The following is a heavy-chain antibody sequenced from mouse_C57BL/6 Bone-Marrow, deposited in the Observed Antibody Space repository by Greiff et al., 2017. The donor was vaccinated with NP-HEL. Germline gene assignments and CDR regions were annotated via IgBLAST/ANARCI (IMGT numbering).Heavy chain of an antibody. Sequence: VQLKESGPELVKPGASVKIPCKASGYTFTDYNMDWVKQSHGKSLEWIGDINPNNGGTIYNQKFKGKATLTVDKSSSTAYMELRSLTSKDTAVYYSARDYGSSSYYAMDYWGQGTSVTVSS. CDR1: GYTFTDYN. CDR2: INPNNGGT. V-gene: IGHV1-18*01. CDR3: ARDYGSSSYYAMDY. J-gene: IGHJ4*01. D-gene: IGHD1-1*01.